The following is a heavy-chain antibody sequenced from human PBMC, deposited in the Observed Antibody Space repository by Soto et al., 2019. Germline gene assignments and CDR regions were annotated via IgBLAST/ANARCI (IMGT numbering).Heavy chain of an antibody. J-gene: IGHJ5*02. V-gene: IGHV4-34*01. CDR1: GGSFSGYY. D-gene: IGHD3-10*01. CDR3: ASTPMVRGVIITSGGT. CDR2: INHSGST. Sequence: SETLSLTCAVYGGSFSGYYWSWIRQPPGKGLEWIGEINHSGSTNYNPSLKSRVTISVDTSKNQFSLKLSSVTAADTAVYYCASTPMVRGVIITSGGTWGQGTLVTVSS.